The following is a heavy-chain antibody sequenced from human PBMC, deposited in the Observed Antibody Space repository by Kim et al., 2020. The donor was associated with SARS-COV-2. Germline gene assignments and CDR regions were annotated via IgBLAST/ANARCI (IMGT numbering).Heavy chain of an antibody. CDR2: INHSGST. J-gene: IGHJ4*02. D-gene: IGHD6-13*01. V-gene: IGHV4-34*01. CDR3: ARATRYSSSWYVDY. CDR1: GGSFSGYY. Sequence: SETLSLTCAVYGGSFSGYYWSWIRQPPGKGLEWIGEINHSGSTNYNPSLKSRVTISVDTSKNQFSLKLSSVTAADTAVYYCARATRYSSSWYVDYWGQGTLVTVSS.